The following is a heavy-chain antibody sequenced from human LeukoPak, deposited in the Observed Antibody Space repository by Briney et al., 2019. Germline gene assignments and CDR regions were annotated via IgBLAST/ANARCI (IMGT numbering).Heavy chain of an antibody. J-gene: IGHJ4*02. V-gene: IGHV3-9*01. CDR2: ISWNSGSI. CDR1: GFTFDDYV. Sequence: GGSLRLSGAASGFTFDDYVMHWVRQAPGKGLEWVSGISWNSGSIHYADSVKGRFTISRDNAKNSLYLQMNSLRAEDTALYYCAKIRGGSYYDSFDYWGQGTLVTVSS. CDR3: AKIRGGSYYDSFDY. D-gene: IGHD1-26*01.